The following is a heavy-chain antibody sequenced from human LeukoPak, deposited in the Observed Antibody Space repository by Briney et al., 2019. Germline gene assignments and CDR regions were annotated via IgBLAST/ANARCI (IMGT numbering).Heavy chain of an antibody. D-gene: IGHD1-20*01. CDR1: GFTFSSYAMH. J-gene: IGHJ4*02. Sequence: PGGSLRLSCAASGFTFSSYAMHWVRQPPGKGLEWIGSITYSGATHYNESLKSRVTISVDTSRNQFSLRLSSVTAADTAVYFCARHGGRYNWSPSDWGQGTLVTVSS. V-gene: IGHV4-39*01. CDR3: ARHGGRYNWSPSD. CDR2: ITYSGAT.